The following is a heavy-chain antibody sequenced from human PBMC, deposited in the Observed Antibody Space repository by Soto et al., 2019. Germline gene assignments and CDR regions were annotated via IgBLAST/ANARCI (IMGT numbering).Heavy chain of an antibody. V-gene: IGHV5-10-1*01. CDR1: GYSFTSYR. CDR3: ARRAIAALDYGMDV. D-gene: IGHD6-6*01. J-gene: IGHJ6*02. Sequence: PGESLKISCKGSGYSFTSYRISWVRQMPGKGLEWMGRIDPSDSYTNYSPSFQGHVTISADKSISTAYLQWSSLKASDTAMYYCARRAIAALDYGMDVWGQGTTVTVSS. CDR2: IDPSDSYT.